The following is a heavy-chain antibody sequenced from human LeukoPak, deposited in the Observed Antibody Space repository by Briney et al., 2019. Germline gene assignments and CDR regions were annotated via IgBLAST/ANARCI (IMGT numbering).Heavy chain of an antibody. Sequence: PGRSLRLSCAASGFTFDDYAMHWVRQAPGKGLEWVSGISWNSGSIGYADSVKGRFTISRDNAKNFLYLQMNSLRAEDTALYYCAKDIDSSLVSLMDYWGQGTLVTVSS. J-gene: IGHJ4*02. V-gene: IGHV3-9*01. CDR3: AKDIDSSLVSLMDY. D-gene: IGHD6-13*01. CDR1: GFTFDDYA. CDR2: ISWNSGSI.